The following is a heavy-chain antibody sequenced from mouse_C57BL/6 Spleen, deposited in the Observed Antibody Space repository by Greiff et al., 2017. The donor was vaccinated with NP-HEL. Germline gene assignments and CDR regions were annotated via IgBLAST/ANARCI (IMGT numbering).Heavy chain of an antibody. V-gene: IGHV1-64*01. Sequence: VQLQQPGAELVKPGASVKLSCKASGYTFTSYWMHWVKQRPGQGLEWIGMIHPNSGSTNYNEKFKSKATLTVDKSSSTAYMQLSSLTSEDSAVYYCASLLRSYAMDYWGQGTSVTVSS. D-gene: IGHD1-1*01. CDR1: GYTFTSYW. CDR2: IHPNSGST. J-gene: IGHJ4*01. CDR3: ASLLRSYAMDY.